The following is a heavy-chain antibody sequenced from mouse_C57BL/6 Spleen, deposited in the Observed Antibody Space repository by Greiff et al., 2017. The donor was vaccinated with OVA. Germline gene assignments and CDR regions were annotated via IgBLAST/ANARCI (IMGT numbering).Heavy chain of an antibody. CDR2: IHTNSGST. V-gene: IGHV1-64*01. J-gene: IGHJ4*01. Sequence: QVQLQQSGAELVKPGASVKLSCKASGYTFTSYWMHWVKQRPGQGLEWIGMIHTNSGSTNYNEKFKSKATLTVDKSSSTAYMQLSSLTSEDSAVYYCAFTTVVADAMDYWGQGTSVTVSS. CDR3: AFTTVVADAMDY. CDR1: GYTFTSYW. D-gene: IGHD1-1*01.